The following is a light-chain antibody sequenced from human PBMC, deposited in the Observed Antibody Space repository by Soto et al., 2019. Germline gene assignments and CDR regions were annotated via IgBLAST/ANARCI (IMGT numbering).Light chain of an antibody. CDR2: GAS. V-gene: IGKV3-15*01. J-gene: IGKJ2*01. CDR1: QSVSNN. CDR3: QQYDTYFRYT. Sequence: EIVMTQSPATLSVSPGERATLSCRASQSVSNNLAWYQQEPGQAPRLLIYGASTRATGIPARFSGSGSGTEFTLTISSLQSEDFANYYCQQYDTYFRYTFGQGTKLDIK.